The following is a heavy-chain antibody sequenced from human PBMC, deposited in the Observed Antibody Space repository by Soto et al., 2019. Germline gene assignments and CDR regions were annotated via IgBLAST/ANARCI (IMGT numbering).Heavy chain of an antibody. Sequence: GGSLRLSCAASGFTFSSYAMSWVRQAPGKGLEWVSAISGSGGSTYYADSVKGRFTISRDNSKNTLYLQMNSLRAEDTAVYYCAKGGYGSGSYYNYYYYYMDGWGKGTTVTVSS. V-gene: IGHV3-23*01. CDR2: ISGSGGST. J-gene: IGHJ6*03. D-gene: IGHD3-10*01. CDR1: GFTFSSYA. CDR3: AKGGYGSGSYYNYYYYYMDG.